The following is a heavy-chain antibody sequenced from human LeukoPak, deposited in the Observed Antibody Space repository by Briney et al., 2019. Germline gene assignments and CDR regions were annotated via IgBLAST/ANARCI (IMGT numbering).Heavy chain of an antibody. CDR2: IYTSGST. Sequence: PSETLSLTCTVSGGSISSYYWSWIRQPAGKGLEWIGRIYTSGSTNYNPSLKSRVTMSVDTSKNQFSLKLSSVTAADTAVYYCARFGGRYCSSTSCYKGVDYWGQGTLVTVSS. CDR1: GGSISSYY. D-gene: IGHD2-2*02. V-gene: IGHV4-4*07. J-gene: IGHJ4*02. CDR3: ARFGGRYCSSTSCYKGVDY.